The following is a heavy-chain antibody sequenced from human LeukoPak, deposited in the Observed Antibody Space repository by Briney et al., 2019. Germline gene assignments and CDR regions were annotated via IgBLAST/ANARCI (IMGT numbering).Heavy chain of an antibody. CDR1: GYSISSGYY. CDR2: IYHSGAT. J-gene: IGHJ4*02. V-gene: IGHV4-38-2*02. Sequence: PSETLSLTCTVSGYSISSGYYWGWIRQSPEKGLEWIGSIYHSGATYYNPSLKSRVTISVDTSKNQFSLKLSSVTAADTAVYYCAREGYYGSGYPFDYWGQGTLVTVSS. CDR3: AREGYYGSGYPFDY. D-gene: IGHD3-10*01.